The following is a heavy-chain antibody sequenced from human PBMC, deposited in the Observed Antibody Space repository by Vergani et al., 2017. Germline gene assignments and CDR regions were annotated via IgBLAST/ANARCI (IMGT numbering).Heavy chain of an antibody. V-gene: IGHV1-69*13. CDR2: IIPIFGTA. CDR3: ARSEGRPGLWELKNYYGSGRAMD. Sequence: QVQLVQSGAEVKKPGASVKVSCKVSGYTLTELSMHWVRQAPGKGLEWMGGIIPIFGTANYAQKFQGRVTITADKSTSTAYMELSSLRSEDTAVYYCARSEGRPGLWELKNYYGSGRAMDWGQGTLVTVSS. D-gene: IGHD3-10*01. J-gene: IGHJ4*02. CDR1: GYTLTELS.